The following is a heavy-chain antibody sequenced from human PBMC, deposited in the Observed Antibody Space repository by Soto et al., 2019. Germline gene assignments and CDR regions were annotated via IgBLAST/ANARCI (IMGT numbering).Heavy chain of an antibody. CDR2: ISYDGSNK. J-gene: IGHJ5*02. CDR1: GFTFSSYG. CDR3: AKDDSSSWGNWFDP. V-gene: IGHV3-30*18. Sequence: QVQLVESGGGVVQPGRSLRLSCAASGFTFSSYGMHWVRQAPGKGLEWVAVISYDGSNKYYADSVKGRFTISRDNSKNTLYLQMNSLRAEDTAVYYCAKDDSSSWGNWFDPWGQGTLVTVSS. D-gene: IGHD6-13*01.